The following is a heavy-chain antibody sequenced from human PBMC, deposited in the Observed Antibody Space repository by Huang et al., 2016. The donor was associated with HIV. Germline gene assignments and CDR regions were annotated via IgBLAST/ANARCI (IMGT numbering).Heavy chain of an antibody. CDR1: GFTFSSYA. Sequence: QVQLVESGGGVVQPGRSLRLSCAASGFTFSSYAMHWVRQTPGKGLDWVAVRSYDGRNKNYADSVKGRFTISRDNSKNTLYLQMNSLWAEDTAVYYCARRLAAAARGFDYWGQGTLVTVSS. V-gene: IGHV3-30*04. D-gene: IGHD6-13*01. J-gene: IGHJ4*02. CDR3: ARRLAAAARGFDY. CDR2: RSYDGRNK.